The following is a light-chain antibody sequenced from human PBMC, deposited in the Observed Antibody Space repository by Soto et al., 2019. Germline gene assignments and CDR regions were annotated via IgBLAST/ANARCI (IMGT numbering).Light chain of an antibody. V-gene: IGLV2-11*01. J-gene: IGLJ3*02. CDR1: SSDVGGYNF. CDR3: CSYAGSYTGV. Sequence: QSALTQPRSVSGSPGQSVTISCTGTSSDVGGYNFVSWYQQHPGKAPKLMIYDVSERPSGVPERFSGSKSGNTASLSISGLQAEDEADYYCCSYAGSYTGVFGGGTKLTVL. CDR2: DVS.